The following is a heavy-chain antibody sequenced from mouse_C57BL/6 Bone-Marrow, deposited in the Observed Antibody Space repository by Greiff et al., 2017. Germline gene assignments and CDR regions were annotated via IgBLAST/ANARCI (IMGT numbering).Heavy chain of an antibody. Sequence: DVQLVESGGGLVKPGGSLKLSCAASGFTFSDYGMHWVRQAPEKGLEWVAYISSGSSTIYYADTVKGRFTISRDNAKNTLFLQMTSLRSEDTAMYYCARDGPSTRYFDVWGTGTTVTVSS. D-gene: IGHD1-1*01. V-gene: IGHV5-17*01. CDR2: ISSGSSTI. CDR3: ARDGPSTRYFDV. CDR1: GFTFSDYG. J-gene: IGHJ1*03.